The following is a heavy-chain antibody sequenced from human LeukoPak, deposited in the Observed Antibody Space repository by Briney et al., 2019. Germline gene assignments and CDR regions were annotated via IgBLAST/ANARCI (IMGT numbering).Heavy chain of an antibody. Sequence: SETLSLTCAVYGGSFSGYYWMWIRQPPGKGLEWIGYLYYSGDTKYSPSLKSRVTISEDTSKNQASLKLRSVTAADTAVYYCARGVAGSGSTPNYWGQGTLVTVSS. CDR1: GGSFSGYY. V-gene: IGHV4-59*01. J-gene: IGHJ4*02. CDR3: ARGVAGSGSTPNY. CDR2: LYYSGDT. D-gene: IGHD1-26*01.